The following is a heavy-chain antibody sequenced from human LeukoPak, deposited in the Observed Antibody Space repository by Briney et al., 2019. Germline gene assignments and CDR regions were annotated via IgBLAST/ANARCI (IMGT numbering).Heavy chain of an antibody. V-gene: IGHV3-23*01. CDR3: ARSRSSGSSSSNY. J-gene: IGHJ4*02. D-gene: IGHD6-13*01. CDR2: ISGSGDST. Sequence: GGSLRLSCAASGFIFNNYALSWVRQAPGKGLEWVSPISGSGDSTYYADSVKGRFTISRDNSNNTLFLQMNSLRAEDTALYYCARSRSSGSSSSNYWGQGTLVTVSS. CDR1: GFIFNNYA.